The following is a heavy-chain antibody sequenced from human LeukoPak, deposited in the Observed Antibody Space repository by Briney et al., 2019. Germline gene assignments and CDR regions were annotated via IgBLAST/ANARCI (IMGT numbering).Heavy chain of an antibody. CDR2: IYYSGST. CDR3: ARAPGGGYSYGFDYYYYGMDV. V-gene: IGHV4-59*01. Sequence: SETLSLTCTVSGGSISSYYWSWIRQPPGKGLEWLGYIYYSGSTNYNPSLKSRVTISVDTSKNQFSLKLSSVTAADTAVYYCARAPGGGYSYGFDYYYYGMDVWGQGTTVTVSS. D-gene: IGHD5-18*01. CDR1: GGSISSYY. J-gene: IGHJ6*02.